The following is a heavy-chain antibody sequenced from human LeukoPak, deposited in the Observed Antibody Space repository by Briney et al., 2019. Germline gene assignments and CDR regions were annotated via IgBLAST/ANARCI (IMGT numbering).Heavy chain of an antibody. D-gene: IGHD6-19*01. CDR1: GFTFSDYW. V-gene: IGHV3-74*01. J-gene: IGHJ4*02. CDR2: INSDGSTT. CDR3: AKDRYSSGWQFDY. Sequence: GGSLRLSCAASGFTFSDYWIHWVRQAPGKGLVWVSNINSDGSTTTYADSVKGRFTISRDNAENTLYLQMNSLRAEDTAVYYCAKDRYSSGWQFDYWGQGTLVTVSS.